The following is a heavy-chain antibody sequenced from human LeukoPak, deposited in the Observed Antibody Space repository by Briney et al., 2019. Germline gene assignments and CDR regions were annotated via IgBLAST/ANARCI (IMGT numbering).Heavy chain of an antibody. J-gene: IGHJ4*02. CDR3: ARYDYGSGTHLH. V-gene: IGHV4-31*03. Sequence: PSETLSLTCTLSGGSIDSGVFYWSWIRQHPGEGLEWLGYISHRGATSYSPSLRGRLSISVDKSRGQFSLKLTSVTVADTAVYYCARYDYGSGTHLHWGQGTLVTVSS. CDR2: ISHRGAT. D-gene: IGHD3-10*01. CDR1: GGSIDSGVFY.